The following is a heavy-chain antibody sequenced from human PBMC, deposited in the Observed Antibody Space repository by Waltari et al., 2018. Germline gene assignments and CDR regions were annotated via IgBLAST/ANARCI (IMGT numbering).Heavy chain of an antibody. V-gene: IGHV4-59*01. CDR1: GGSISSYH. CDR3: ARDRLWGYFDY. CDR2: IYYSGST. Sequence: QVQLQESGPGLVKPSETLSLTCTVSGGSISSYHWSWIRQPPGKGLEWIGYIYYSGSTNYNPSLKSRVTISVDTSKNQFSLKLSSVTAADTAVYYCARDRLWGYFDYWGQGTLVTVSS. J-gene: IGHJ4*02. D-gene: IGHD3-10*01.